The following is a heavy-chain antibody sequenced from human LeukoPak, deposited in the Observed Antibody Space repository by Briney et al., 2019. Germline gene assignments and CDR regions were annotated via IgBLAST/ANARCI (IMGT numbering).Heavy chain of an antibody. J-gene: IGHJ4*02. D-gene: IGHD2-8*01. Sequence: ASVKVSCKASGYTFMSHYMHWVRQAPGQGLEWMGWINPNSGGTNYAQKFQGRVTMTRDKSISTAYMELYSLRSDDTAVYYCARDPPGVRYGRPIFDFWGQGTLVTVSS. CDR1: GYTFMSHY. V-gene: IGHV1-2*02. CDR2: INPNSGGT. CDR3: ARDPPGVRYGRPIFDF.